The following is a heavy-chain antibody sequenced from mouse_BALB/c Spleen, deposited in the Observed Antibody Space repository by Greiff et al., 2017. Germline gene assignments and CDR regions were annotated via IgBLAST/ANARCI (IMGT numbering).Heavy chain of an antibody. Sequence: VQLQESGPGLVAPSQSLSITCTVSGFSLTSYGVHWVRQPPGKGLEWLGVIWAGGSTNYNSALMSRLSISKDNSKSQVFLKMNSLQTDDTAMYYCARDRDGYYGFFAYWGQGTLVTVSA. V-gene: IGHV2-9*02. CDR3: ARDRDGYYGFFAY. CDR1: GFSLTSYG. J-gene: IGHJ3*01. CDR2: IWAGGST. D-gene: IGHD2-3*01.